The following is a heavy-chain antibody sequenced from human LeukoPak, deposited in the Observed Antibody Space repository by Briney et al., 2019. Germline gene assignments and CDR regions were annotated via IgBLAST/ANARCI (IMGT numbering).Heavy chain of an antibody. CDR2: IKQDGSEK. CDR1: GFTFSSYW. D-gene: IGHD3-9*01. CDR3: ARLTDILTGPNFDY. V-gene: IGHV3-7*01. Sequence: GGSLRLSCAASGFTFSSYWMSWVRQAPGKGLEWVANIKQDGSEKYYVDSVKGRFTISRDNAKNSLYLQMNSLRAEDTAVYYCARLTDILTGPNFDYWGQGTLVTVSS. J-gene: IGHJ4*02.